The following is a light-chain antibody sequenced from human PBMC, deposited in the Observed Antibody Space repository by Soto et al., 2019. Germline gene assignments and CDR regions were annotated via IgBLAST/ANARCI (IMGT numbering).Light chain of an antibody. J-gene: IGKJ2*01. V-gene: IGKV3-20*01. CDR2: GAS. CDR3: QQYGSSPPYT. CDR1: QSVSSSY. Sequence: EIVLTQSPGTLSLSPGERATLSCRASQSVSSSYLAWYQQKPGQAPRLLIYGASSRATGIPDRFSGSGSGTEFTITISRLEPDDFAVYYCQQYGSSPPYTFGQGTKLEIK.